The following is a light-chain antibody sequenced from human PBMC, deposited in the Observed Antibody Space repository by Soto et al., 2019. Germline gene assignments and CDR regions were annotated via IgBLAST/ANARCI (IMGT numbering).Light chain of an antibody. CDR3: QQYGNSPPVT. CDR2: DAS. J-gene: IGKJ4*01. CDR1: QSVSSY. Sequence: EIVLTQSPATLSLSPGERATLSCRASQSVSSYLAWYQQKPGQAPRLLIYDASNRATGTPDRFSGSGSGTDFALTISRLEPEDFAVYYCQQYGNSPPVTFGGGTKVDIK. V-gene: IGKV3-20*01.